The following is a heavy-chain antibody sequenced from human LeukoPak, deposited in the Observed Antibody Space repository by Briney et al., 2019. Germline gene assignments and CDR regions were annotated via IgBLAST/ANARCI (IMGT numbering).Heavy chain of an antibody. V-gene: IGHV1-46*03. CDR2: INPSGGST. D-gene: IGHD6-6*01. CDR1: GGTFSSYA. Sequence: VASVKVSCKASGGTFSSYAISWVRQAPGQGLEWMGIINPSGGSTSYAQKFQGRVTMTRDTSTSTVYMELSSLRSEDTAVYYCASYSSSPGNYWGQGTLVTVSS. J-gene: IGHJ4*02. CDR3: ASYSSSPGNY.